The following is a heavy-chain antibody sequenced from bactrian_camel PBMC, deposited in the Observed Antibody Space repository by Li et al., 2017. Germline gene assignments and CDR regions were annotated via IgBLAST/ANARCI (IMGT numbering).Heavy chain of an antibody. J-gene: IGHJ7*01. V-gene: IGHV3S40*01. D-gene: IGHD3*01. CDR2: VYLRTGGT. Sequence: VQLVESGGGSVQAEGSLRLSCAASGYTDNRIVMAWFRQAPGKEREGVAAVYLRTGGTVYADSVRGRFTISVDSRAKTVYLQMNSLKPEDTAMYYCAPTGSYCSSGSSMDFWGKGTQVTVS. CDR1: GYTDNRIV.